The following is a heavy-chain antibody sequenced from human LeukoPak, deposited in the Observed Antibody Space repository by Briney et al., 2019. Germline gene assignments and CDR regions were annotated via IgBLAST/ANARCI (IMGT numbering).Heavy chain of an antibody. J-gene: IGHJ5*02. CDR3: ARAPRATGWFDP. V-gene: IGHV3-9*01. D-gene: IGHD2-15*01. CDR1: GFTFDDYC. CDR2: ISWNSGSI. Sequence: SLRLSCSASGFTFDDYCMHWVRQAPGEGLEWVSGISWNSGSIGYADSVKGRFTISRDNAKNSLYLQMNSLRAEDTAVYYCARAPRATGWFDPWGQGTLVTVSS.